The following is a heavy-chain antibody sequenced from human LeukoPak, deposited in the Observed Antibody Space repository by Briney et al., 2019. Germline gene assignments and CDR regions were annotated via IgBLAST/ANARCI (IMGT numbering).Heavy chain of an antibody. CDR1: GGSISSGGYY. J-gene: IGHJ5*02. V-gene: IGHV4-30-2*01. CDR2: IYHSGST. Sequence: SETLSLTCTVSGGSISSGGYYWSWIRQPPGKGLEWIGYIYHSGSTYYNPSLTSRVTISVDRSKNQFSLKLSSVTAADTAVYYCARDKSSSWYRGDWFDPWGQGTLVTVSS. CDR3: ARDKSSSWYRGDWFDP. D-gene: IGHD6-13*01.